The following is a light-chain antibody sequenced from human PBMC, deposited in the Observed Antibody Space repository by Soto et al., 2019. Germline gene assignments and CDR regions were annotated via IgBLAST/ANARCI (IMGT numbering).Light chain of an antibody. Sequence: AIRMTQSPSSLSASTGDRVTITCRASQGIGSYLAWYQQKPGKAPKLLIYATSTLQSGVPSRFSGSGSGTDFTLTISSLQPEDFATYYCQQYYSYPCTFGPGTKLQIK. J-gene: IGKJ2*02. CDR1: QGIGSY. V-gene: IGKV1-8*01. CDR2: ATS. CDR3: QQYYSYPCT.